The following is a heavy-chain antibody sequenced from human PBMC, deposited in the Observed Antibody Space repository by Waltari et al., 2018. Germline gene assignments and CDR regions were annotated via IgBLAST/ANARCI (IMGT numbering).Heavy chain of an antibody. D-gene: IGHD2-21*01. V-gene: IGHV4-59*08. Sequence: QXXLQESGPGLXKPSXTLXLICTVSGGSMPNXYWGWVRPPPGRGLEWVGELYYSGSTXSAXXTAXNXSXKSRVTISINTPRDQFSLXLRSVTAADTAVYYXAXXDSFTDXWGXGTLIIXSS. CDR1: GGSMPNXY. CDR2: LYYSGST. CDR3: AXXDSFTDX. J-gene: IGHJ4*02.